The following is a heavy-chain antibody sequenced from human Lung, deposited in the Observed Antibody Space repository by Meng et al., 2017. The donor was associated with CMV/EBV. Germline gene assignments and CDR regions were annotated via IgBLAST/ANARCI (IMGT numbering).Heavy chain of an antibody. V-gene: IGHV4-34*01. D-gene: IGHD2-2*01. Sequence: WTWSRQPPGKGREWIGKMNHSGSTNYNPSLKSRVTISVDTSKNQFALKLSSVTAADTAVYYCARGRSSTRYCSSTSCYSRGWIWFDPWGQGTLVTVSS. CDR2: MNHSGST. CDR3: ARGRSSTRYCSSTSCYSRGWIWFDP. J-gene: IGHJ5*02.